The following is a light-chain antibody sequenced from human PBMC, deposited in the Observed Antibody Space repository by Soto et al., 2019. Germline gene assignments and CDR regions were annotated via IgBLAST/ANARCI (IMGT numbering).Light chain of an antibody. Sequence: DIQLTQSPSFLSASVGDRVTITCRASQGISSYLAWYQQKPGKAPKLLIYAASTLQSGVPSRFSGSGSGTEFTLTISSLQPEDFATYYCQQLNSDPFTFGGWTKVEIK. CDR1: QGISSY. V-gene: IGKV1-9*01. CDR2: AAS. J-gene: IGKJ4*01. CDR3: QQLNSDPFT.